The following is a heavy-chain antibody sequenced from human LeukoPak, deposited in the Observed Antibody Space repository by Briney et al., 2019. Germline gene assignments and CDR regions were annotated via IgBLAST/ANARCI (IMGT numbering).Heavy chain of an antibody. CDR2: PYYSGSV. CDR3: ATVGRFFAAGSCYPSWFAP. D-gene: IGHD2-15*01. Sequence: SQSLTLTCSVSGGSISSGAYCWGWLRQSPEQGLEWIGFPYYSGSVFAHPSLNSRTAISVGPSVNQFFLTLTSVPASDTAVYYCATVGRFFAAGSCYPSWFAPWGQGTLVTVSS. J-gene: IGHJ5*02. V-gene: IGHV4-30-4*01. CDR1: GGSISSGAYC.